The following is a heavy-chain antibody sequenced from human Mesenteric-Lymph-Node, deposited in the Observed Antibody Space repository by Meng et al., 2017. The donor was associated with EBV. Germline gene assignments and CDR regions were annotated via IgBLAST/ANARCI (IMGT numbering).Heavy chain of an antibody. D-gene: IGHD3-10*01. V-gene: IGHV1-18*01. CDR3: ARVADHYGSGSYDT. J-gene: IGHJ5*02. Sequence: QVQLVQSGAEVKKPGASVQVSCKAFGYTFSSYSITWVRQAPGQGLEWMGWISVHTGNTNYAQKLQDRVTMTTDTSTNTAYMELRSLRSDDTAVYFCARVADHYGSGSYDTWGQGTLVTVSS. CDR1: GYTFSSYS. CDR2: ISVHTGNT.